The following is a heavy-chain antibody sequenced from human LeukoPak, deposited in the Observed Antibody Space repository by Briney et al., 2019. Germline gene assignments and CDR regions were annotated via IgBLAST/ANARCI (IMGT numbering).Heavy chain of an antibody. J-gene: IGHJ4*02. CDR2: ISYGGSNK. CDR3: ARGAARMVEMGTMISFEY. V-gene: IGHV3-30*03. CDR1: GFTFSFHG. Sequence: GGSLRLSCAASGFTFSFHGMHWVRQAPGKGLEWVAVISYGGSNKKYADSVKGRFTISRVNSQKTLYLQMNSLRAEDAAVYYCARGAARMVEMGTMISFEYWGQGTLVTVSS. D-gene: IGHD5-24*01.